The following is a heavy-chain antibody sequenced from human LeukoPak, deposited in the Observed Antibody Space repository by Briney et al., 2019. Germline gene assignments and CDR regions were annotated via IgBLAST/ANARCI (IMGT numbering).Heavy chain of an antibody. J-gene: IGHJ6*02. D-gene: IGHD3-9*01. CDR2: ISYDGSNK. Sequence: GGSLRLSCAASGFTFSSYAMHWVRQAPGKGLEWVAVISYDGSNKYYADSVKGRFTISRDNSKNTLYPQMNSLRAEDTAVYYCARVGTDYDILTGPRDYGMDVWGQGTTVTVSS. CDR1: GFTFSSYA. CDR3: ARVGTDYDILTGPRDYGMDV. V-gene: IGHV3-30-3*01.